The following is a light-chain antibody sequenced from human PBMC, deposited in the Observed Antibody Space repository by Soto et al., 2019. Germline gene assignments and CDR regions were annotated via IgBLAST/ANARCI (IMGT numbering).Light chain of an antibody. CDR2: DAS. J-gene: IGKJ5*01. CDR3: QQRSNWPPIT. Sequence: IVLTQVLATMPLSQEDCHPLSCSPSQSGSSYLAWYQQKPGQAPRLLIYDASNRATGIPARFSGSGSGTDFTLTISSLEPEDFAVYYCQQRSNWPPITFGQGTRLEI. V-gene: IGKV3-11*01. CDR1: QSGSSY.